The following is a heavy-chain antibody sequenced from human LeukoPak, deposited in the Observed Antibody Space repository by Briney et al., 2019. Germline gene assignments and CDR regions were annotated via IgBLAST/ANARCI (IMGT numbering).Heavy chain of an antibody. Sequence: SSETLSLTCAVYGGSFSGYYWSWIRQPPGKGLEWIGEINHSGSTNYNPSLKSRVTISVDTSKNQFSLKQSSVTAADTAVYYCATGYSNRRAGVWGQGTTVTVSS. J-gene: IGHJ6*02. CDR2: INHSGST. CDR1: GGSFSGYY. D-gene: IGHD4-11*01. CDR3: ATGYSNRRAGV. V-gene: IGHV4-34*01.